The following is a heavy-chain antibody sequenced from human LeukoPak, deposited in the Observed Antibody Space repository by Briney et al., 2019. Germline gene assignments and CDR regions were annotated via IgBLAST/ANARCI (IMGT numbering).Heavy chain of an antibody. CDR3: AKVKAYYYGSGSYPVDP. V-gene: IGHV3-23*01. CDR1: GFTFSSYA. J-gene: IGHJ5*02. Sequence: PGGSLRLSCAAPGFTFSSYAMSWVRQAPGKGLEWVSAISGSGGSTYYADSVKGRFTISRDNSKNTLYLQMNSLRAEDTAVYYCAKVKAYYYGSGSYPVDPWGQGTLVTVSS. D-gene: IGHD3-10*01. CDR2: ISGSGGST.